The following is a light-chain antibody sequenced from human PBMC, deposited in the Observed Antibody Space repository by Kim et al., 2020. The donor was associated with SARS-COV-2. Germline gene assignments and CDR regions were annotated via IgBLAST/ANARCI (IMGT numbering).Light chain of an antibody. CDR2: EDD. Sequence: GKAVTISCTRSSGSIDDNYVQWYQQRPGGVPTTVIYEDDQRPSGVSDRFSGSIDNSSNSTSLTISGLRTEDEADYYCQSYNRDNVIFGGGTKVTV. CDR1: SGSIDDNY. J-gene: IGLJ2*01. CDR3: QSYNRDNVI. V-gene: IGLV6-57*03.